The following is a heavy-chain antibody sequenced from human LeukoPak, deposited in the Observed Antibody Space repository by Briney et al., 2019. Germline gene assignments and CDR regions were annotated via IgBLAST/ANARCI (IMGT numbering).Heavy chain of an antibody. D-gene: IGHD6-13*01. J-gene: IGHJ4*02. Sequence: PSETLSLTCTVSGGSISSYYWSWIRQPPGKGLEWIGYIYYSGSTNYNPSLKSRVTISVDTSKNQFSLKLSSVTAADTAVYYCARVGDIAAAGRYYFDYWGQGTLVTVSS. V-gene: IGHV4-59*01. CDR1: GGSISSYY. CDR2: IYYSGST. CDR3: ARVGDIAAAGRYYFDY.